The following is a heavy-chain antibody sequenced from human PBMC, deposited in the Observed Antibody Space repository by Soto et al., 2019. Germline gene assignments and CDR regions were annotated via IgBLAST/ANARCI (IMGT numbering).Heavy chain of an antibody. CDR1: GYSFTSLD. V-gene: IGHV1-8*01. CDR2: MQPSTGRT. CDR3: ARGVSAGVDY. D-gene: IGHD1-26*01. J-gene: IGHJ4*02. Sequence: QVQLVQSGAEVREPGASVKVSCKASGYSFTSLDINWVRQTAGQGLEWMGWMQPSTGRTGYAQKFQVRVTMTRDTSINTAYVELTTLTSDDTAFYYCARGVSAGVDYWGQGTLVTVSS.